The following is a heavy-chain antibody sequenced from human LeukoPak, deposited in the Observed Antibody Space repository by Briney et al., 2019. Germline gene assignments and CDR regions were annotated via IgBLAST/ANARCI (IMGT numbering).Heavy chain of an antibody. Sequence: GGSLRLSCVASGFTFSTYGMHWVRQAPGKGLEWVAVISYDGSNKYYADSVKGRFTIFRDNSKNTLYLQMNSLRVEDTALYYCARVSTSGYYFYYYGMDVWGQGTTVTVSS. J-gene: IGHJ6*02. CDR3: ARVSTSGYYFYYYGMDV. D-gene: IGHD3-22*01. CDR2: ISYDGSNK. CDR1: GFTFSTYG. V-gene: IGHV3-30*19.